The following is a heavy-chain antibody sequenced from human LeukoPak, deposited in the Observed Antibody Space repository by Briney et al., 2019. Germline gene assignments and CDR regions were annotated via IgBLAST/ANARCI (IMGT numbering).Heavy chain of an antibody. CDR3: AKERAAAGFLRWLLALDY. V-gene: IGHV3-23*01. Sequence: GGSLRLSCAASGFTFSCYAMSWVRQAPGKGLEWVSAISGSGGSTYYADSVKGRFTISRDNSKNTLYLQMNSLRAEDTAVYYCAKERAAAGFLRWLLALDYWGQGTLVTVSS. J-gene: IGHJ4*02. CDR2: ISGSGGST. D-gene: IGHD6-13*01. CDR1: GFTFSCYA.